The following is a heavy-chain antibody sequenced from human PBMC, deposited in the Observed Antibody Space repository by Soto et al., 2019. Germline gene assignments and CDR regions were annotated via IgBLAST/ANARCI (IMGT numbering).Heavy chain of an antibody. CDR1: GYTFTSYG. CDR3: ARGLGEIWKTHYYGMDV. V-gene: IGHV1-18*01. CDR2: ISAYNGNT. J-gene: IGHJ6*02. D-gene: IGHD3-16*01. Sequence: GASVKVSCKASGYTFTSYGISWVRQAPGQGLEWMGWISAYNGNTNYAQKLQGRVTMTTDTSTSTAYMELRSLRSDDTAVYYCARGLGEIWKTHYYGMDVWGQGTTVTVSS.